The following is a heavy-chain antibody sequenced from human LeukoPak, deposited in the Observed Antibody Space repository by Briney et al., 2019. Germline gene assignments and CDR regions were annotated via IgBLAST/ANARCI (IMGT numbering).Heavy chain of an antibody. J-gene: IGHJ6*03. Sequence: PSETLSLTCTVSGGSISSYYWSWIRQPPGKGLEWIGSIYYSGSTYYNPSLKSRVTISVDTSKNQFSLKLSSVTAADTAVYYCARCNSGYDLRDYYYYYYMDVWGKGTTVTVSS. D-gene: IGHD5-12*01. V-gene: IGHV4-59*12. CDR1: GGSISSYY. CDR2: IYYSGST. CDR3: ARCNSGYDLRDYYYYYYMDV.